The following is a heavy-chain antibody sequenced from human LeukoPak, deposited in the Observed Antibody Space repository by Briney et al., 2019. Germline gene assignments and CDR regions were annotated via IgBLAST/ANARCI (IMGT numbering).Heavy chain of an antibody. V-gene: IGHV4-61*01. Sequence: SETLSLTCTVSGGSVSSGSYYWSWIRQPPGKGLEWIGSIYYSGNTNYNPSLKSRVTILVDTSKNQFSLQLNSVTAADTAVYYCAGVAIGSGPLNAFDFWGQGTLVTVSS. J-gene: IGHJ3*01. CDR2: IYYSGNT. D-gene: IGHD2-15*01. CDR3: AGVAIGSGPLNAFDF. CDR1: GGSVSSGSYY.